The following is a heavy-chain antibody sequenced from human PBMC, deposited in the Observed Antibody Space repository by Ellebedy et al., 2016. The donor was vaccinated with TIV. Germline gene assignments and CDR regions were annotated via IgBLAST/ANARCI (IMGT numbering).Heavy chain of an antibody. CDR3: ARQGYRGYSYGATYTPFDY. J-gene: IGHJ4*02. D-gene: IGHD5-18*01. CDR1: GGSISSSSYY. V-gene: IGHV4-39*01. Sequence: MPSETLSLTCTVSGGSISSSSYYWGWIRQPPGKGLEWIGRIYYSGSTYYNPSLKSRATISVDTSTNQFSLKLSSVTAADTAVYYCARQGYRGYSYGATYTPFDYWGQGTLVTVSS. CDR2: IYYSGST.